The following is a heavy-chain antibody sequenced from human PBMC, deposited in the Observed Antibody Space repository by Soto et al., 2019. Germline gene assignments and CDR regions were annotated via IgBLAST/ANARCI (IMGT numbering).Heavy chain of an antibody. CDR2: ISGSGEST. CDR1: GFTFSNYA. Sequence: GSLRLSCAGSGFTFSNYAMSWVRQAPGKGLEWVSAISGSGESTFYGDSVKGRVTVSRDNSKNTLYLQINSLGVEDTAKYYCPKGGGSCCFDCWGQGTLVTVSS. CDR3: PKGGGSCCFDC. D-gene: IGHD2-15*01. V-gene: IGHV3-23*01. J-gene: IGHJ4*02.